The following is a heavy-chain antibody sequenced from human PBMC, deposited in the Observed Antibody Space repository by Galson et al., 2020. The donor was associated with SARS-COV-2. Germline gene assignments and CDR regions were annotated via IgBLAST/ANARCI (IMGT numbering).Heavy chain of an antibody. CDR1: GYTFTGYY. D-gene: IGHD6-13*01. CDR3: ARDGSSSWYGDWFDP. V-gene: IGHV1-2*02. CDR2: INPNSGGT. Sequence: ASVKVSCKASGYTFTGYYMHWVRQAPGQGLEWMGWINPNSGGTNYAQKFQGRVTMTRDTSISTAYMELSRLRSDDTAVYYCARDGSSSWYGDWFDPWGQGTLVTVSS. J-gene: IGHJ5*02.